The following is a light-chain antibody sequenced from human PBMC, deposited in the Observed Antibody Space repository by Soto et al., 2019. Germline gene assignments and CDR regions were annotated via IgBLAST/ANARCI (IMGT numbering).Light chain of an antibody. V-gene: IGKV4-1*01. CDR1: QSVLSSSNNKNY. Sequence: DCVMTQSHSLAVSLGERAPITCKSSQSVLSSSNNKNYLAWYQQKPGQPPRLLINWASTRESGVPDRFSGSGSGTEFTLTISSLHAEDVALYFCQQYYSPPLTFGGGTKVEIK. CDR3: QQYYSPPLT. CDR2: WAS. J-gene: IGKJ4*01.